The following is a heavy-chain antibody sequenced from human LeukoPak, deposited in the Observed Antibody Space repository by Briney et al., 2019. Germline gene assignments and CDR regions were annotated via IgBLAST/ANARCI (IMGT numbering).Heavy chain of an antibody. J-gene: IGHJ4*02. CDR1: GFTFSSYG. CDR3: AKDLAVVAANPTPADY. D-gene: IGHD2-15*01. V-gene: IGHV3-30*18. Sequence: GRSLRLSCAASGFTFSSYGMHWVRQAPGKGLEWVAVISYDGSNKYYADSVKGRFTISRDNSKNTLYLQMNSLRAEDTAVYYCAKDLAVVAANPTPADYWGQGTLVTVSS. CDR2: ISYDGSNK.